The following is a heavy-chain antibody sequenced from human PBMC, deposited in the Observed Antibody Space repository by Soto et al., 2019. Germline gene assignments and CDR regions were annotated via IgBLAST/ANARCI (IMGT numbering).Heavy chain of an antibody. CDR3: AKELVGDYGGNFPLWYFDL. J-gene: IGHJ2*01. D-gene: IGHD4-17*01. V-gene: IGHV3-23*01. CDR1: GFTSSSYA. CDR2: ITASGGST. Sequence: EVQLLESGGGLGQPGGSLRLSCAASGFTSSSYAMSWVRQAPGKGPEWVSAITASGGSTHYADSVKGRFTISRDNSKNTLYLQMNRLRADDTAIYYCAKELVGDYGGNFPLWYFDLWGRGTLVTVSS.